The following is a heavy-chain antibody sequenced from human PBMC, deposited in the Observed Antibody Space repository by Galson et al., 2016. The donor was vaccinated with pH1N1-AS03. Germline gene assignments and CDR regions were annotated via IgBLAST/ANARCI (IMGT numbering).Heavy chain of an antibody. J-gene: IGHJ4*02. Sequence: SLRLSCAASGFTFSDYYMSWIRQAPGQGLEWISFISITSTYTNYADSVKGRFTISRDNAKNSLLLQMNSLRAEDTAVYYCARSGDYYDSSGYYWGQQYYFDYWGRGTLVTVSS. CDR3: ARSGDYYDSSGYYWGQQYYFDY. CDR2: ISITSTYT. CDR1: GFTFSDYY. V-gene: IGHV3-11*06. D-gene: IGHD3-22*01.